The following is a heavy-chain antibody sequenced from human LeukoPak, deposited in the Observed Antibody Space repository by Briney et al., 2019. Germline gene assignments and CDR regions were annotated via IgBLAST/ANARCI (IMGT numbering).Heavy chain of an antibody. J-gene: IGHJ6*02. D-gene: IGHD2-15*01. CDR1: GYTFSSYG. Sequence: ASVKVSCKASGYTFSSYGISWVRQAPGQGLEWMGWISAYNGNTNYAQKVQGRVTMTTDTSTSTAYMELRSLRSDDTAVYYCARDRRSTMVVGYYYGMDVWGQGTTVTVSS. CDR3: ARDRRSTMVVGYYYGMDV. CDR2: ISAYNGNT. V-gene: IGHV1-18*01.